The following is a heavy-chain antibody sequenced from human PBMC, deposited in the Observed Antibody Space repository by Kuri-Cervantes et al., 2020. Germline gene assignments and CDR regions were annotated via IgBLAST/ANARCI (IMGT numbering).Heavy chain of an antibody. V-gene: IGHV4-61*08. Sequence: SQTLSLTCAVSGGSISSGDYYWSWIRQPPGKGLEWIGYIYYSGSTNYNPSLKSRVTISVDTSKNQFSLKLSSVTAADTAVYYCAREDRGYYDSSGYFDYWGQGTLVTVSS. CDR1: GGSISSGDYY. D-gene: IGHD3-22*01. J-gene: IGHJ4*02. CDR2: IYYSGST. CDR3: AREDRGYYDSSGYFDY.